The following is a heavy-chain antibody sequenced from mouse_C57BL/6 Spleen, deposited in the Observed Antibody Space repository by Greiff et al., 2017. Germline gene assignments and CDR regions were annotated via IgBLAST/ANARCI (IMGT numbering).Heavy chain of an antibody. CDR3: ARGGSSYLFAY. D-gene: IGHD1-1*01. V-gene: IGHV1-52*01. CDR2: IDPSDSET. Sequence: QVQLQQPGAELVRPGSSVKLSCKASGYTFTSYWMHWVKQRPIQGLEWIGNIDPSDSETHYNQKFKDKATLTVDKSSSTAYMQLSSLTSEDSAVYYCARGGSSYLFAYWGQGTLVTVSA. J-gene: IGHJ3*01. CDR1: GYTFTSYW.